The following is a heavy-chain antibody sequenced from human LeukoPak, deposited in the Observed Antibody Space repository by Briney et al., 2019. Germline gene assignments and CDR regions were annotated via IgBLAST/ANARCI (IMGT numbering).Heavy chain of an antibody. CDR1: GYSISSGYY. CDR2: IYHSGST. J-gene: IGHJ5*02. CDR3: ARSPQYSSSSVLDP. D-gene: IGHD6-6*01. Sequence: SETLSLTCTVSGYSISSGYYWGWIRKPPGKGLEWIGSIYHSGSTYYNPSLKSRVTISVDTSKNQFSLKLSSVTAADTAVYYCARSPQYSSSSVLDPWGQGTLVTVSS. V-gene: IGHV4-38-2*02.